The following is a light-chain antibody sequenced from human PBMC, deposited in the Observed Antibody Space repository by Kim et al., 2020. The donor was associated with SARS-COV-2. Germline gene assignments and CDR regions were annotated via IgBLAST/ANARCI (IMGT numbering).Light chain of an antibody. CDR2: HFN. CDR3: QAWDSSTVV. V-gene: IGLV3-1*01. J-gene: IGLJ2*01. Sequence: SPGQTARSTCTGDKLVDKNACWYQQTPGQSPVLVIYHFNKRPSGIPERFSGSNSGNTATLTITETQAMDEADYYCQAWDSSTVVFGGGTQLTVL. CDR1: KLVDKN.